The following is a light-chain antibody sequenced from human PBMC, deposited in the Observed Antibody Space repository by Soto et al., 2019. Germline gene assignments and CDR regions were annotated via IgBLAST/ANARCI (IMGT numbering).Light chain of an antibody. Sequence: IQLTQSPSSLSASVGDRVTITCRASQGIDSYLAWYQQRPGKVPQLLIYETSILQSGVSSRFSGSGSGTDFTLTISSLQPDDLATYYCQHYDGYPQTFGQGTRLEIK. J-gene: IGKJ5*01. CDR3: QHYDGYPQT. CDR1: QGIDSY. CDR2: ETS. V-gene: IGKV1-9*01.